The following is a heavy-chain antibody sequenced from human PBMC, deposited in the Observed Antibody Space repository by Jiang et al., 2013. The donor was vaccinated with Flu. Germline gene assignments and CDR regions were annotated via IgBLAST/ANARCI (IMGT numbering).Heavy chain of an antibody. V-gene: IGHV2-5*08. CDR1: TSGMC. J-gene: IGHJ5*02. D-gene: IGHD2-15*01. CDR3: AHHRLQLGYCSGGSCPDWFDP. Sequence: TSGMCVSWIRQPPGKALEWLALIYWDDDKRYSPSLKSRLTITKDTSKNQVVLTMTNMDPVDTATYYCAHHRLQLGYCSGGSCPDWFDPWGQGTLVTVSS. CDR2: IYWDDDK.